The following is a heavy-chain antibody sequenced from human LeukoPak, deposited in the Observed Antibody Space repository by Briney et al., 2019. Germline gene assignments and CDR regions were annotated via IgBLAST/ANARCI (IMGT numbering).Heavy chain of an antibody. V-gene: IGHV3-30*18. CDR1: GFTFSSYS. J-gene: IGHJ4*02. Sequence: GGSLRLSCAASGFTFSSYSMHWVRQAPGKGLEWVAVISYDGSNKYYADSVKGRFTISRDNSKNTLYLQMNSLRAEDTAVYYCAKVSTTIAHFDYWGQGTLVTVSS. D-gene: IGHD3-22*01. CDR3: AKVSTTIAHFDY. CDR2: ISYDGSNK.